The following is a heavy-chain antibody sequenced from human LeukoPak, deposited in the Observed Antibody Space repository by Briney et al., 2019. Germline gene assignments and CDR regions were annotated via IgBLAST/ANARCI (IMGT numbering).Heavy chain of an antibody. Sequence: SGTLSLNCSVSGGSISSYYWNWIPQPPGKRLEWIGYIYYTGSTNYNPSLKSRVTISVDTSKNQFSLKLSSATAADTALYYCARGFYDSQGYSDTFDVWGQGTMVTVSS. J-gene: IGHJ3*01. D-gene: IGHD3-22*01. CDR2: IYYTGST. CDR1: GGSISSYY. V-gene: IGHV4-59*01. CDR3: ARGFYDSQGYSDTFDV.